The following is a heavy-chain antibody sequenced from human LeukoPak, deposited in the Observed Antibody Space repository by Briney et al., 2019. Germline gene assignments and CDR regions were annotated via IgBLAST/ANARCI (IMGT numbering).Heavy chain of an antibody. Sequence: GASVKVSCKASGYTFTSYDINWVRQATGQGLEWMGWMNPNSGNTGYAQKFQGRVTMTRNTSISTAYMELSSLRSEDTAVYYCARGQYSGYYHYYYYYMGVWGKGTTVTVSS. V-gene: IGHV1-8*01. CDR2: MNPNSGNT. J-gene: IGHJ6*03. CDR3: ARGQYSGYYHYYYYYMGV. CDR1: GYTFTSYD. D-gene: IGHD3-22*01.